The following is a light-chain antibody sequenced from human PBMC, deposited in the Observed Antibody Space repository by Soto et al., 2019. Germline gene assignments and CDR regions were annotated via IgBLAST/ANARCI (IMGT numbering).Light chain of an antibody. CDR3: QSYDSSGSGYVV. CDR2: GNS. CDR1: SSNIGAGYD. Sequence: QSVLTQPPSVSGAPGQRVTISCTGRSSNIGAGYDVHWYQQLPGTAPKLLIYGNSNRPSGVPDRFSGSKSGTSASLAITGLQAEDDADYYCQSYDSSGSGYVVFGGGTQLTVL. V-gene: IGLV1-40*01. J-gene: IGLJ2*01.